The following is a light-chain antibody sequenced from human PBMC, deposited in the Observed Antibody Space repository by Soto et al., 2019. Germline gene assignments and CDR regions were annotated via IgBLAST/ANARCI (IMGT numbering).Light chain of an antibody. CDR1: SFKN. Sequence: QSVLTQPASVSGSPGQSITISCTGTSFKNVSWYQQHPGQAPKLLIYDVSTRPSGVSDRFSGSKSGNTASLTISGLRAEDEADYYCGSYTTSSNYVFGTGTKVTVL. CDR3: GSYTTSSNYV. V-gene: IGLV2-14*03. J-gene: IGLJ1*01. CDR2: DVS.